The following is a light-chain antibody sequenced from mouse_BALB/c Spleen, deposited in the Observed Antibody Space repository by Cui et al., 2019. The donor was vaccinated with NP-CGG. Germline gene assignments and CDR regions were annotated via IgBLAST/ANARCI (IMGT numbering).Light chain of an antibody. J-gene: IGLJ1*01. CDR3: ALWYSNHWV. CDR1: TGAVTTSNY. CDR2: GTN. Sequence: AVVTQQSAPTTSPGETVTLTCRSSTGAVTTSNYANWVQEKPDHLFTGIIGGTNNRVPGVPARFSGSLIGDKAALTITAAQTEDEAIYFCALWYSNHWVFGGGTKLTVL. V-gene: IGLV1*01.